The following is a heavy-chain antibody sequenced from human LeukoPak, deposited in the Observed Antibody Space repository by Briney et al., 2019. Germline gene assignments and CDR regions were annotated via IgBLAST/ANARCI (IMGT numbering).Heavy chain of an antibody. CDR1: GYTFTGYY. CDR2: INPNSGGT. V-gene: IGHV1-2*02. J-gene: IGHJ3*02. D-gene: IGHD3-3*01. CDR3: ARVRAADFWSGKDAFDI. Sequence: ASVKVSCKASGYTFTGYYMHWVRQAPGQGPEWMGWINPNSGGTNYAQKFQGRVTMTRDTSISTAYMELSRLRSDDTAVYYCARVRAADFWSGKDAFDIWGQGTMVTVSS.